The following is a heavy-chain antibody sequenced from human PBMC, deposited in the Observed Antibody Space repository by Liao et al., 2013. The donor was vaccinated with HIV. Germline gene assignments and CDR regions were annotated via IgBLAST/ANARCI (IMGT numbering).Heavy chain of an antibody. J-gene: IGHJ3*02. D-gene: IGHD3-10*01. CDR3: ARSGENSDAFDI. CDR2: IYYSGST. CDR1: GGSISSYF. V-gene: IGHV4-59*01. Sequence: QVQLQESGPGLVKPSETLSLTCTVSGGSISSYFWSCIRQPPGKGLEWIGYIYYSGSTNYNPSLKSRVTISVDTSKNQFSLKLSSVTAADTAVYYCARSGENSDAFDIWGQGTVVTVSS.